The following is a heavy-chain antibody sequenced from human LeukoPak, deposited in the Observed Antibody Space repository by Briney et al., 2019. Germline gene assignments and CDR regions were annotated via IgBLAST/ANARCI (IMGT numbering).Heavy chain of an antibody. D-gene: IGHD3-9*01. J-gene: IGHJ4*02. CDR3: ARWYYDILTGPGGMDY. CDR2: INHSGST. V-gene: IGHV4-38-2*02. CDR1: GYSISSGCY. Sequence: PSETLSLTCTVSGYSISSGCYWSWIRQPPGKGLEWIGEINHSGSTNYNPSLKSRVTISVDTSKNQFSLKLSSVTAADTAVYYCARWYYDILTGPGGMDYWGQGTLVTVSS.